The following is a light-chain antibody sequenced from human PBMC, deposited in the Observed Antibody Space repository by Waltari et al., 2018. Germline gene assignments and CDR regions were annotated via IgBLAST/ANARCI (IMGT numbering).Light chain of an antibody. CDR2: WAS. Sequence: DIVLTQSPDSLAVSLGERATSNCKSSQTLLHNSNDKNYLAWYHQKPGQPPKLIISWASTRESGVPDRFSGSGSGTDFTLTINNLQAEDVAIYYCQQYYRSRSFGQGTRVEVK. J-gene: IGKJ1*01. CDR3: QQYYRSRS. V-gene: IGKV4-1*01. CDR1: QTLLHNSNDKNY.